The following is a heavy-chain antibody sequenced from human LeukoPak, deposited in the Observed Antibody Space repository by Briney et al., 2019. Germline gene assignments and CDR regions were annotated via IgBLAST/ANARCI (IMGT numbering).Heavy chain of an antibody. Sequence: GGSLRLSCAASGFTFSSYNMNWVRQAPGKGLEWVSSITSSSSYIYYADSVKGRFTISRDNAKNSLYLQMNSLRAEDTAVYYCARVLHKRNYDSSVYYGYWGQGTLVTVSS. V-gene: IGHV3-21*01. D-gene: IGHD3-22*01. J-gene: IGHJ4*02. CDR2: ITSSSSYI. CDR1: GFTFSSYN. CDR3: ARVLHKRNYDSSVYYGY.